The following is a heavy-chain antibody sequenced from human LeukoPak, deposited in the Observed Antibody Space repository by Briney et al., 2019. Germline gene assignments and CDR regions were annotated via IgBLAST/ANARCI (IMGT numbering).Heavy chain of an antibody. J-gene: IGHJ4*02. Sequence: ASVKVSCKASGYTFISHDINWVRQATGQRLEWMGWMNPNTGATGYAQNFQGRVTMTRDTSISTAYMGLNSLRSEDTAVYYCARLSETPAYYYSSGYYYLDSWGQGTLVTVSS. D-gene: IGHD3-22*01. CDR2: MNPNTGAT. CDR3: ARLSETPAYYYSSGYYYLDS. V-gene: IGHV1-8*01. CDR1: GYTFISHD.